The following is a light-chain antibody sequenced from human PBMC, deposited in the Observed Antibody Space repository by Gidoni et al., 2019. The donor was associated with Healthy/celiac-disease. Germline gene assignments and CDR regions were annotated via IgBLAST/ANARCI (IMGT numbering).Light chain of an antibody. CDR2: SAS. V-gene: IGKV1-12*01. J-gene: IGKJ5*01. CDR3: LQADSFPLT. CDR1: QSIGVW. Sequence: DIQMTQSPSSVSVSVGDSVTISCRASQSIGVWLAWYQQRPGNASNLLIYSASSLHRGVPSRFSGAGSGTHFTLTIASLQPEDVGTYFCLQADSFPLTFGQGTRLEI.